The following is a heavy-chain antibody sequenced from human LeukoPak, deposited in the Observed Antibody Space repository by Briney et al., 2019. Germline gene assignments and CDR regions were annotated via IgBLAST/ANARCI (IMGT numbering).Heavy chain of an antibody. CDR1: GFTFSSYG. CDR3: AKTPSNSWGLFDY. J-gene: IGHJ4*02. V-gene: IGHV3-30*02. D-gene: IGHD6-13*01. CDR2: IRSDGSSK. Sequence: GGSLRLSCAASGFTFSSYGMHWVRQAPGKGLEWVAFIRSDGSSKYYADSVKGRFTISRDNSKNTLYLEINSLRAEDTAVYYCAKTPSNSWGLFDYWGQGTLVTVSS.